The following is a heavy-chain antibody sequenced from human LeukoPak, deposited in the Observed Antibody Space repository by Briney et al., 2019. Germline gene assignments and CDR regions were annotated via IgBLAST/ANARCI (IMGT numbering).Heavy chain of an antibody. J-gene: IGHJ4*02. CDR1: GGSFSGYY. V-gene: IGHV4-59*01. CDR2: IYYSGST. CDR3: ARGIVGTRGFDY. Sequence: KPSETLSLTCAVYGGSFSGYYWSWIRQPPGKGLEWIGYIYYSGSTNYNPSPKSRVTISVDTSKNQFSLKLSSVTAADTAVYYCARGIVGTRGFDYWGQGTLVTVSS. D-gene: IGHD5-12*01.